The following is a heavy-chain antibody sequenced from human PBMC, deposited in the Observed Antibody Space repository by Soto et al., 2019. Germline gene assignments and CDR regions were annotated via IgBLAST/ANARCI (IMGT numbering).Heavy chain of an antibody. V-gene: IGHV3-23*01. J-gene: IGHJ4*02. CDR2: ISGSGGST. Sequence: GGSLRLSCAASGFTFSSYAMSWVRQAPGKGLEWVSAISGSGGSTYYADSVKGRFTISRDNSKNTLYLQMNSLRAEDTAVYYCAKGPPRCSGGSCYQLDYWGQGTLVTVSS. CDR3: AKGPPRCSGGSCYQLDY. CDR1: GFTFSSYA. D-gene: IGHD2-15*01.